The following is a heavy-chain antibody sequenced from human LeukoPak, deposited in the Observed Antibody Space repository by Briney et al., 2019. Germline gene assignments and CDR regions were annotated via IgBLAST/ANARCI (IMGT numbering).Heavy chain of an antibody. D-gene: IGHD5-24*01. J-gene: IGHJ4*02. V-gene: IGHV3-30*18. CDR3: AKEMASHLDY. CDR1: GFTFSSYG. CDR2: ISYDGINK. Sequence: GGSLRLSCAASGFTFSSYGMHWVRQAPGKGLEWVAIISYDGINKYYADSVKGRFTISRDNSKNTLYLQMNSLRAEDTAVYYCAKEMASHLDYWGQGTLVTVSS.